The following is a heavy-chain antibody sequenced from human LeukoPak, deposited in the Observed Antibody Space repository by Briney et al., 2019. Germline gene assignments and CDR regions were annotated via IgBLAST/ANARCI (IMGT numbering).Heavy chain of an antibody. V-gene: IGHV1-18*01. Sequence: GASVKVSCKTSGYRFNAYGISWVRQAPGQGLEWMGWISGYNGNTNYEEKVQGRLIMTLDTSTTTAYMELSGLGSDDTAVYYCARVFDFGDNGDDAFDYWGQGTMVIVSS. CDR1: GYRFNAYG. D-gene: IGHD4-17*01. CDR3: ARVFDFGDNGDDAFDY. CDR2: ISGYNGNT. J-gene: IGHJ3*01.